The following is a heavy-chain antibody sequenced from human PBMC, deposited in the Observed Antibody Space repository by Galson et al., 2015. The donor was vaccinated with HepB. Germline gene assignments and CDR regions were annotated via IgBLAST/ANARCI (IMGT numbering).Heavy chain of an antibody. Sequence: SLRLSCAASGFTFSSYAMSWVRQAPGKGLEWVSGISGSGGSTYYADSVKGRFTISRDNSKNTLYLQMNSLRAEDTALYYCANLGQVVAYIDNWGQGTLVTVSS. V-gene: IGHV3-23*01. CDR1: GFTFSSYA. D-gene: IGHD2-15*01. CDR2: ISGSGGST. J-gene: IGHJ4*02. CDR3: ANLGQVVAYIDN.